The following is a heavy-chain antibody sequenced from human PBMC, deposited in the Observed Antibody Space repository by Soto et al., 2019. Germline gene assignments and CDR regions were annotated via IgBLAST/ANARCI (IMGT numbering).Heavy chain of an antibody. CDR3: ARVSRIAVAGTGWFDP. CDR2: IYYSGST. J-gene: IGHJ5*02. D-gene: IGHD6-19*01. CDR1: GGSVSSGSYY. V-gene: IGHV4-61*01. Sequence: PSETLSLTCTVSGGSVSSGSYYWSWIRQPPGKGLEWIGYIYYSGSTNYNPSLKSRVTIPVDTSKNQFSLKLSSVTAADTAVYYCARVSRIAVAGTGWFDPWGQGTLVTVSS.